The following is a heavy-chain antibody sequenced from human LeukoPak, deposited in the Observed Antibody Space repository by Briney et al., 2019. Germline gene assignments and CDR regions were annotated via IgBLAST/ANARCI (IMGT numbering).Heavy chain of an antibody. CDR1: GGSISRGGYY. J-gene: IGHJ4*02. CDR3: ARGSGYDFWSGYSSHPYYFDY. Sequence: SQTLSLTCTVSGGSISRGGYYWSWLRQPPGKGLEWVGYIYHSGSTYYNPSLKSRVTISVDRSKNQFSLKLSSVTAADTAVYYCARGSGYDFWSGYSSHPYYFDYWGQGALVTVSS. CDR2: IYHSGST. D-gene: IGHD3-3*01. V-gene: IGHV4-30-2*01.